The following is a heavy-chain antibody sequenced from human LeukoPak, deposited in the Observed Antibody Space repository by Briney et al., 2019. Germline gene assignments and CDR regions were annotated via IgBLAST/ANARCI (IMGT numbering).Heavy chain of an antibody. D-gene: IGHD3-10*01. CDR3: AKVRVGAFDI. CDR1: GFTFSTYW. V-gene: IGHV3-74*01. J-gene: IGHJ3*02. Sequence: GGSLRLSCAASGFTFSTYWMHWVRHAPGKGPMWVSYVSSDGSSTYYADSVKGRFTISRDNSKNTLYLQMNSLRAEDTAVYYCAKVRVGAFDIWGQGTMVTVSS. CDR2: VSSDGSST.